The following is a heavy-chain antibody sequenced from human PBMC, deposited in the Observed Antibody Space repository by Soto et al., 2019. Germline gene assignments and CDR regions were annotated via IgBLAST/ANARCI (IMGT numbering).Heavy chain of an antibody. CDR1: GFTFSSYA. V-gene: IGHV3-23*01. CDR3: HQDYFDY. J-gene: IGHJ4*02. Sequence: GGSLRLSCAASGFTFSSYAMTWVRQAPGKGLEWVSTISGSGGSTYYADSVEGRFTISRDNSKNTLDLQVSSLRADDTAVYYCHQDYFDYWGQGTLVTVSS. CDR2: ISGSGGST.